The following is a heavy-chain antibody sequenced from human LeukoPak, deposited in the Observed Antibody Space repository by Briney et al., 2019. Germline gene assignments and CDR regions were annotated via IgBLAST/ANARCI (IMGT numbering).Heavy chain of an antibody. Sequence: SETLSLTCAVFGGSFSGFYCRWIRQPPGKGLERIGEINHSGSTNYKVSLKSRVSISIDTSKTQFSLKMKSVTEGDTADSAYKYSFDYWGQGTLVTVSS. CDR3: KYSFDY. CDR1: GGSFSGFY. J-gene: IGHJ4*02. V-gene: IGHV4-34*01. CDR2: INHSGST. D-gene: IGHD5-12*01.